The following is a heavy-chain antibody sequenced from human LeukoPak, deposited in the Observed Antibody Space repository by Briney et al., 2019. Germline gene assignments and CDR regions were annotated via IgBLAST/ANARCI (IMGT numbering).Heavy chain of an antibody. J-gene: IGHJ5*02. V-gene: IGHV4-61*05. CDR2: IYYSGST. D-gene: IGHD5-12*01. CDR1: GGSISSSSYY. Sequence: SETLSLTCTVSGGSISSSSYYWGWIRQPPGKGLEWIGYIYYSGSTNYNPSLKSRVTISVDTSKNQFSLKLSSVTAADTAVYYCARAQYSGYENWFDPWGQGTLVTVSS. CDR3: ARAQYSGYENWFDP.